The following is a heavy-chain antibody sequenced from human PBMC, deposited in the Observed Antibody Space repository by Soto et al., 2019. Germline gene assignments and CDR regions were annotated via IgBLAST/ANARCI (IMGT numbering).Heavy chain of an antibody. Sequence: QLQLQESGSGLVKPSQTLSLTCAVSGGSISSGGYSWSWIRQPQGKGLEWIGYIYHSGSTFYNPSLKSRVTISVDRSKNQFSLKLGSVTAADTAVYYCARKPGYSSSWFFDYWGQGTLVTVSS. J-gene: IGHJ4*02. V-gene: IGHV4-30-2*01. CDR1: GGSISSGGYS. D-gene: IGHD6-13*01. CDR2: IYHSGST. CDR3: ARKPGYSSSWFFDY.